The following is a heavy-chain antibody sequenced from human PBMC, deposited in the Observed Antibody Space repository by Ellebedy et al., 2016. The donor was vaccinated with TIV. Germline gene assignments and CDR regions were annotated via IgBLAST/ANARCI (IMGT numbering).Heavy chain of an antibody. D-gene: IGHD3-10*01. V-gene: IGHV3-21*01. CDR1: GFTFSAYS. J-gene: IGHJ6*02. CDR3: ARDGPVLLWFGEDYQYYHAMDV. CDR2: ISTGSYYA. Sequence: GESLKISCTVSGFTFSAYSINWVRQAPGKGLEWNSSISTGSYYAYYADSVKGRFTISRDNAKDSLYLQINSLRAEDTAVYYCARDGPVLLWFGEDYQYYHAMDVWGRGTTVTVSS.